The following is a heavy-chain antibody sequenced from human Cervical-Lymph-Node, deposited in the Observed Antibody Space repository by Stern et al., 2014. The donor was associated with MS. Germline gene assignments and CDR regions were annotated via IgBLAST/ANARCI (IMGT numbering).Heavy chain of an antibody. Sequence: EQLVESGTEVKQPGSSVKVSCKSSGGTFSSSAISWVRQAPGHGLEWMGGIIPIFCTANYAQKYQGRVTIAADKSTSTAYMDLSSLISEDTAIYYCARVSSAGGRAFDIWGQGTLVTVFS. CDR2: IIPIFCTA. V-gene: IGHV1-69*06. CDR3: ARVSSAGGRAFDI. CDR1: GGTFSSSA. D-gene: IGHD1-26*01. J-gene: IGHJ3*02.